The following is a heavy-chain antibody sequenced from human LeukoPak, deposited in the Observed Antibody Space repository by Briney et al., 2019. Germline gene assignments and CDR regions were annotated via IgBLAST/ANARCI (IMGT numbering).Heavy chain of an antibody. CDR1: GFTFSSYS. V-gene: IGHV3-21*01. CDR2: ISSSSSYI. D-gene: IGHD6-19*01. Sequence: GGSLTLSCASSGFTFSSYSMNWVRQAPARGLEWVSSISSSSSYIYYADSVKGRFTISRDNAKTSLYLQMNSMRAEDTAVYYCARASSGRPPSVPGYWGQGTLVTVSS. J-gene: IGHJ4*02. CDR3: ARASSGRPPSVPGY.